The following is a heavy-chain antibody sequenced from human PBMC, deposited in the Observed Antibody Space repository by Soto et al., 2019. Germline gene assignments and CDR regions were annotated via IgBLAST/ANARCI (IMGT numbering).Heavy chain of an antibody. Sequence: SVRLSGAGSGFMFITFRMHSVRQAPGKGLVWVSRVNNDGSDTVYADSVKGRFTISRDNAKNTLYLQMNSLRAEDTAVYYCARGLFGPDFWGQGTLVTVSS. CDR1: GFMFITFR. D-gene: IGHD3-16*01. V-gene: IGHV3-74*01. CDR2: VNNDGSDT. J-gene: IGHJ4*02. CDR3: ARGLFGPDF.